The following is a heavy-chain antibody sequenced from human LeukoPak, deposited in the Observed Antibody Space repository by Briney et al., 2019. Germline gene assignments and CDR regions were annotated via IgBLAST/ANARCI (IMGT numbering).Heavy chain of an antibody. Sequence: GASVKVSCKASGYTFTSYDINWVRQATGQGLEWMGWMNPNSGNTGYAQKFQGRVTMTRNTSISTAYMELSSLRSEDTAVYYCARAVSSGWYGGYYYYYYYMDVWGKGTTVTVSS. V-gene: IGHV1-8*01. J-gene: IGHJ6*03. D-gene: IGHD6-19*01. CDR1: GYTFTSYD. CDR3: ARAVSSGWYGGYYYYYYYMDV. CDR2: MNPNSGNT.